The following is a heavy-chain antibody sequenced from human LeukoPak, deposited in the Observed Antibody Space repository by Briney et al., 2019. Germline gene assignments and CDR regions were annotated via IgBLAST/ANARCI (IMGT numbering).Heavy chain of an antibody. D-gene: IGHD3-10*02. CDR3: AKAMWGGGY. CDR1: GFTFSSYA. V-gene: IGHV3-23*01. Sequence: GGSLRLSCAASGFTFSSYAMSWVRQAPGKGLEWVSAISGGGVTTFYADSVKGRFTISRDNSKNTLYLQMNSLRADDTAVYYCAKAMWGGGYWGQGTLVTVSS. J-gene: IGHJ4*02. CDR2: ISGGGVTT.